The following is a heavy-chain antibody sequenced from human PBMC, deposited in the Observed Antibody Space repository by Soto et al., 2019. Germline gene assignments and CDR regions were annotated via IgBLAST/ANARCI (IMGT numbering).Heavy chain of an antibody. D-gene: IGHD2-21*02. V-gene: IGHV3-23*01. CDR2: IGASGDIT. Sequence: RLSCGASGFSFTNFAMSWVRQAPGKGLEWVAGIGASGDITWYADSVKGRLSISRDNSKNTLYLQLNSLRFEDTAVYYCAKDDFTDRGDDYFDYWGPGTLVTVSS. CDR1: GFSFTNFA. CDR3: AKDDFTDRGDDYFDY. J-gene: IGHJ4*02.